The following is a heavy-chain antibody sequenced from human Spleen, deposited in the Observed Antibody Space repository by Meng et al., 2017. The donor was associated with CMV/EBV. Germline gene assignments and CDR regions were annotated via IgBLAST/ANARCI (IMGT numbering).Heavy chain of an antibody. D-gene: IGHD2-2*01. CDR2: ISYDGSNK. V-gene: IGHV3-30-3*01. CDR1: GFTFSSYA. J-gene: IGHJ4*02. Sequence: GELGESGGGVVQPGRSLRLSCAAYGFTFSSYAMHWVRQAPGKGLEWVAVISYDGSNKYYADSVKGRFTISRDNSKNTLYLQMNCLRAEDTAVYYCAREVQLLRRGYFDYWGQGTLVTVSS. CDR3: AREVQLLRRGYFDY.